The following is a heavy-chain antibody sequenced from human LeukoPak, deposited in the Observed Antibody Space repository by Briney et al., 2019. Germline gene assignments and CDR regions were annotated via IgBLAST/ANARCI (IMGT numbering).Heavy chain of an antibody. J-gene: IGHJ4*02. Sequence: PGGSLRLSCAASGFTFSSYGMHWVRQAPGKGLEWVAAISYDGTNKHYADSVKGRFTISRDNSKNTLYPQMNSLRAEDTAVYYCVKAYGDYVHYFDYWGQGTLVTVSS. V-gene: IGHV3-30*18. D-gene: IGHD4-17*01. CDR2: ISYDGTNK. CDR1: GFTFSSYG. CDR3: VKAYGDYVHYFDY.